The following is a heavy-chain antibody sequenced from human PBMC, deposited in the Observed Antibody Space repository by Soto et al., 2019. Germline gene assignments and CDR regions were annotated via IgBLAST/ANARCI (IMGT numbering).Heavy chain of an antibody. J-gene: IGHJ4*02. V-gene: IGHV3-23*01. CDR2: ISGSGGST. CDR3: GREETPDHHAY. Sequence: GGSLRLSCAASGFTFSSYAMSWVRQAPGKGLEWVSAISGSGGSTYYADSVKGRFTISRDNSKNTLYLQMNSLRAEDTAVYYYGREETPDHHAYWGQGTLVTVSS. CDR1: GFTFSSYA. D-gene: IGHD2-15*01.